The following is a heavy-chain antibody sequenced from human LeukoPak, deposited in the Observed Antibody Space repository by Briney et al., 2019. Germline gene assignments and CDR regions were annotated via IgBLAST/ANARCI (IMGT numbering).Heavy chain of an antibody. Sequence: ASVKVSCKASGYTFTSYGINWVRQAPGQGLEWMGWISGYNGNTNYAQKLQGRVTMTRDTSTSTAYMELSRLRSDDTAVYYCARAGAVTTYAHYWYFDLWGRGTLVTVSS. D-gene: IGHD4-17*01. V-gene: IGHV1-18*01. CDR3: ARAGAVTTYAHYWYFDL. CDR2: ISGYNGNT. CDR1: GYTFTSYG. J-gene: IGHJ2*01.